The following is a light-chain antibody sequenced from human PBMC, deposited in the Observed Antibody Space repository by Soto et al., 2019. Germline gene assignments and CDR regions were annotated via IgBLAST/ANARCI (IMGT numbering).Light chain of an antibody. CDR3: FSFTSTNTHV. Sequence: QSVLTQPASVSGSPGQSVTISCTGTSSDFGSYKFVSWYQHHPGKLPKVIIYGTSKRPSGVSDRFSGSKSGNTASLTISGLQAEDEADYYCFSFTSTNTHVFGSGTKVTV. CDR1: SSDFGSYKF. J-gene: IGLJ1*01. V-gene: IGLV2-23*01. CDR2: GTS.